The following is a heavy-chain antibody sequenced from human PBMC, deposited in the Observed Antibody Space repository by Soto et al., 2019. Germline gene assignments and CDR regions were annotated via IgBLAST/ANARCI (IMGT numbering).Heavy chain of an antibody. J-gene: IGHJ6*02. D-gene: IGHD3-10*01. V-gene: IGHV4-38-2*01. CDR1: GYSISSGYY. CDR3: ARVGGYGMDV. CDR2: IYHSGST. Sequence: SETLSLTCAVSGYSISSGYYWGWIRQPPGKGLEWIGSIYHSGSTYNNPSLKSRVTISIDTSKNQFSLKLSSVTAADTAVYYCARVGGYGMDVWGQGTTVTVSS.